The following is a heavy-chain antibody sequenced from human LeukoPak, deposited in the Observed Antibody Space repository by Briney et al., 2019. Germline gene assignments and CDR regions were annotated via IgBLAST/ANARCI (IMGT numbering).Heavy chain of an antibody. CDR1: GGSISSHY. D-gene: IGHD3-3*01. V-gene: IGHV4-59*11. J-gene: IGHJ5*02. CDR3: ARVTIFGVVIGWFDP. CDR2: IYYSGST. Sequence: SETLSLTCTVSGGSISSHYWSWIRQPPGKGLEWIGYIYYSGSTNYNPSLKSRVTISVDTSKNQFSLKLSSVTAADTAVYYCARVTIFGVVIGWFDPWGQGTLVTASS.